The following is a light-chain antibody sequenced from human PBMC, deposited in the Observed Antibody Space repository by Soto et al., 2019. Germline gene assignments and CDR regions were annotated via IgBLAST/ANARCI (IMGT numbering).Light chain of an antibody. CDR1: SSNIGSNA. V-gene: IGLV1-44*01. CDR3: AAWGDSLNTWV. Sequence: QSVLTQPPSASGTPGQRVTISCSGSSSNIGSNAVSWYQHFPGTAPKVLIYSDDPRPSGVPDRFSGSKSGTSASLAISGLQAEDEADYFCAAWGDSLNTWVFGGGTKLTVL. CDR2: SDD. J-gene: IGLJ3*02.